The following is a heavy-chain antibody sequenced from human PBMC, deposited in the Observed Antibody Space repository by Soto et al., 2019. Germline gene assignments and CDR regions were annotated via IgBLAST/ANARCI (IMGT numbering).Heavy chain of an antibody. D-gene: IGHD3-16*01. CDR2: MSYDGSNK. V-gene: IGHV3-30-3*01. CDR3: ARDGGAY. CDR1: GFTFSSYA. Sequence: QVQLVESGGGVVQPGRSLRLSCAASGFTFSSYAMHWVRRAPGKGLEWMAVMSYDGSNKYYADSVKGRFPISRDNSKNTPYLQMNSLRPEDTALYYCARDGGAYGGQGTLVIVSS. J-gene: IGHJ4*02.